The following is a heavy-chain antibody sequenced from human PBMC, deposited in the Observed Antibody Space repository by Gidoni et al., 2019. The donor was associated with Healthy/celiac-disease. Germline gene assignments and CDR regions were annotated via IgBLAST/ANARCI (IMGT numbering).Heavy chain of an antibody. CDR3: VKEVAVAGWVY. J-gene: IGHJ4*02. CDR1: GFTFSSYA. Sequence: ELQLVEYGGGLVQPGGSLRLSCSAAGFTFSSYAMHLVRQAPGKGREYVSAISSNGGSTYYADSVKGRFTISRDNSKNTLYLQMSSLRAEDTAVYYCVKEVAVAGWVYWGQGTLVTVSS. V-gene: IGHV3-64D*06. CDR2: ISSNGGST. D-gene: IGHD6-19*01.